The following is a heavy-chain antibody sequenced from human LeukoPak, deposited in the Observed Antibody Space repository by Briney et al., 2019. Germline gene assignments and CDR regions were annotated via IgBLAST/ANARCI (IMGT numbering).Heavy chain of an antibody. CDR2: ISHDGSNI. Sequence: GGSLRLSCAASGFTFSSYGMHWVRQAPGKGLEWVAVISHDGSNIYYGDSVKGRFSISRDNSKNTLYLQMNSLRVEDTAVYYCAKDPYRVVVATGNYLDPWGQGTLVTVS. D-gene: IGHD2-15*01. CDR1: GFTFSSYG. CDR3: AKDPYRVVVATGNYLDP. V-gene: IGHV3-30*18. J-gene: IGHJ5*02.